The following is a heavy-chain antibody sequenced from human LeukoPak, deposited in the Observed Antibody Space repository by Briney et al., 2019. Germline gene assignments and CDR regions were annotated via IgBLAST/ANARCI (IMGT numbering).Heavy chain of an antibody. J-gene: IGHJ4*02. D-gene: IGHD1-26*01. V-gene: IGHV3-30-3*01. CDR2: ISYDGSNK. CDR1: GFTFSSYA. Sequence: GGSLRLSCAASGFTFSSYAMHWVRQAPGKGLEWVAVISYDGSNKYYADSVKGRFTISRDNSKNTLYLQMNRLRAEDTAVYYCARDSVGATNYFDYWGQGTLVTVSS. CDR3: ARDSVGATNYFDY.